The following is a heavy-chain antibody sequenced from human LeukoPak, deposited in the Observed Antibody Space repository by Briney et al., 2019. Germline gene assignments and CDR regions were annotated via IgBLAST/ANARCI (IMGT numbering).Heavy chain of an antibody. J-gene: IGHJ4*02. Sequence: GESLRLSCAVSGFTFSGYTMHWVRQAPMKGLEWVSSISTSATYTYYADSVKGRFSVSRDNAKNSLYLQMNSLRAEDTAVYFCARDLEDYNNYGEMAIWGQGTLVTVSS. D-gene: IGHD4-11*01. V-gene: IGHV3-21*01. CDR3: ARDLEDYNNYGEMAI. CDR2: ISTSATYT. CDR1: GFTFSGYT.